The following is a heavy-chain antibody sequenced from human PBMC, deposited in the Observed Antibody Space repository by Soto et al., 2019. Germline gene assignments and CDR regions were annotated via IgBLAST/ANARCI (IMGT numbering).Heavy chain of an antibody. V-gene: IGHV1-3*01. CDR2: INAGNGNT. CDR1: GYTFTSYA. CDR3: ARECSSTSCQDDAFDI. J-gene: IGHJ3*02. Sequence: QVQLVQSRAEVKKPGASVKVSCKASGYTFTSYAMHWVRQAPGQRLEWMGWINAGNGNTKYSQKFQGRVTITRDTSASTAYMELSSLRSEDTAVYYCARECSSTSCQDDAFDILGQGTMVTVSS. D-gene: IGHD2-2*01.